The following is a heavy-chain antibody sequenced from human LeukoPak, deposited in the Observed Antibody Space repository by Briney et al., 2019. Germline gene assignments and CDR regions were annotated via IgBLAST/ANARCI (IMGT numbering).Heavy chain of an antibody. CDR1: GFTFSTFV. V-gene: IGHV3-23*01. D-gene: IGHD4-17*01. CDR3: ARPTVPIDY. Sequence: TGGSLRLSCAASGFTFSTFVMSWVRQAPGKGPEWVSGISASGGSTYYADSVKGRFTISRDNSKNTLNLQMKSLRAEDTALYYCARPTVPIDYWGQGTLVTVSS. CDR2: ISASGGST. J-gene: IGHJ4*02.